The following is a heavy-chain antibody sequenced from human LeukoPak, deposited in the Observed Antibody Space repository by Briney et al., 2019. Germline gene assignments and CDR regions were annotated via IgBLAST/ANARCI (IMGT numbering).Heavy chain of an antibody. CDR1: GFTFSSYW. CDR2: INSDGSST. D-gene: IGHD3-9*01. V-gene: IGHV3-74*01. CDR3: ARGSSDYDILTGYLTDDAFDI. Sequence: PGGSLRLSCAASGFTFSSYWMHWVRQAPGKGLVWVSRINSDGSSTSYADSVKGRFTISRDNAKNTLYLQMNSLRSEDTAVYYCARGSSDYDILTGYLTDDAFDIWGQGTMVTVSS. J-gene: IGHJ3*02.